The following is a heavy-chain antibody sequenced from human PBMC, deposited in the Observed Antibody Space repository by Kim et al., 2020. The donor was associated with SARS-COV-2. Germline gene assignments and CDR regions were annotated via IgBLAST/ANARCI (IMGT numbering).Heavy chain of an antibody. CDR2: INPSGGST. D-gene: IGHD2-21*02. Sequence: ASVKVSCKASGYTFTSYYMHWVRQAPGQGLEWMGIINPSGGSTSYAQKFQGRVTMTRDTSTSTVYMELSSLRSEDTAVYYCAREVVVTAIPSYYYGMDVWGQGTTVTVSS. V-gene: IGHV1-46*01. CDR3: AREVVVTAIPSYYYGMDV. CDR1: GYTFTSYY. J-gene: IGHJ6*02.